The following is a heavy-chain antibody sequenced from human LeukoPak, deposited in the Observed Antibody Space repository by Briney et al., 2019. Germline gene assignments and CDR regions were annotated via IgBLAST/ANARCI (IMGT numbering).Heavy chain of an antibody. J-gene: IGHJ6*03. CDR1: GGTFSSYA. V-gene: IGHV1-69*13. Sequence: EASVKVSCKASGGTFSSYAISWVRQAPGQGLEWMGGIIPIFGTANYAQKFQGRVTITADESTSTAYMELSSLRSEDTAVYYCARGCMVRGVNPHLYYMDVWGKGTTVTISS. CDR3: ARGCMVRGVNPHLYYMDV. CDR2: IIPIFGTA. D-gene: IGHD3-10*01.